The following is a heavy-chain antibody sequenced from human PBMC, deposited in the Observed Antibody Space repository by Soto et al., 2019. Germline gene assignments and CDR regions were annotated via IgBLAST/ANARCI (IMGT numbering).Heavy chain of an antibody. Sequence: PVGSLRLSCAASGFTFSSYAMSWVRQAPGKGLEWVSAISGSGGSTYYADSVKGRFTISRDNSKNTLYLQMNSLRAEDTAVYYCAKDPRPRTVGAFFNYGGRGTRFTVSS. V-gene: IGHV3-23*01. J-gene: IGHJ4*02. CDR1: GFTFSSYA. CDR3: AKDPRPRTVGAFFNY. D-gene: IGHD3-16*01. CDR2: ISGSGGST.